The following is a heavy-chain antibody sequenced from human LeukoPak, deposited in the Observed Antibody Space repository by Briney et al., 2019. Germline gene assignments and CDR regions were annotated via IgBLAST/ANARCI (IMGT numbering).Heavy chain of an antibody. D-gene: IGHD3-10*01. V-gene: IGHV4-31*02. CDR2: IYYSGST. J-gene: IGHJ3*02. CDR3: ARDIGITMVRGVIITAGGDAFDI. CDR1: GGSISSGGYY. Sequence: PSQTLSLTWTVSGGSISSGGYYWSWIRQHPGKGLEWIGYIYYSGSTYYNPSLKSRVTISVDTSKNQFSLKLSSVTAADTAVYYCARDIGITMVRGVIITAGGDAFDIWGQGTMVTVSS.